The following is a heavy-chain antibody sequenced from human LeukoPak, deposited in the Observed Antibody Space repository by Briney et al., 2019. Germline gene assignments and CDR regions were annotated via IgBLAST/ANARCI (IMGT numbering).Heavy chain of an antibody. Sequence: GGSLRLSCAASGFTFSSSGMHWVRQAPGKGLEWLAFIRYDGNNKYYADSVKGRFTISRDNAKNSLYLQMNSLRADDTAVYYCARFAAGGSYYYYMDVWGKGTTVTVSS. CDR1: GFTFSSSG. D-gene: IGHD3-10*01. CDR2: IRYDGNNK. V-gene: IGHV3-30*02. J-gene: IGHJ6*03. CDR3: ARFAAGGSYYYYMDV.